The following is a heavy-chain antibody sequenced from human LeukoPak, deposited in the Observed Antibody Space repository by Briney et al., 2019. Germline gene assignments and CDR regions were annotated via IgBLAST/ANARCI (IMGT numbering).Heavy chain of an antibody. J-gene: IGHJ4*02. D-gene: IGHD6-13*01. CDR1: GFTFSTYW. Sequence: QPGGSLRLSCAASGFTFSTYWMSWVRQAPGKGLEWVANIKLDGRETYYVDSAKGRFTISRDNAKNSLYLQMNSLRAEDTAVYYCARGYSSNWDHYYDYWGQGTLVTVSS. CDR2: IKLDGRET. V-gene: IGHV3-7*01. CDR3: ARGYSSNWDHYYDY.